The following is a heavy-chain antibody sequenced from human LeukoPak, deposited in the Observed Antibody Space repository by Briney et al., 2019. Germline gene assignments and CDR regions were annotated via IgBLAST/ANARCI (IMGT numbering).Heavy chain of an antibody. CDR2: IYYSGST. CDR1: GGSISSYY. V-gene: IGHV4-59*01. J-gene: IGHJ4*02. Sequence: SETLSLTCTVSGGSISSYYWSWIRQPPGKGLEWIGYIYYSGSTNYNPSLKSRVTISVDTSKNQFSLKLSSVTAADTAVYYCARGNYYDSSGYPNFDYWGQGTLVTVSS. CDR3: ARGNYYDSSGYPNFDY. D-gene: IGHD3-22*01.